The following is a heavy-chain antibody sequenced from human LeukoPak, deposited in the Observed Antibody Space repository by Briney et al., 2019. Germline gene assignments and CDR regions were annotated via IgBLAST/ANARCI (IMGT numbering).Heavy chain of an antibody. Sequence: GSLRLSCAASGFTVSSNYVSWVRRAPGKGLEWVSVIYSGGSTYYADSVKGRFTISRDNSKNTLYLQMNSLRAEDTAVYYCARNLHFDYWGQGTLVTVSS. CDR2: IYSGGST. CDR1: GFTVSSNY. V-gene: IGHV3-53*01. CDR3: ARNLHFDY. J-gene: IGHJ4*02.